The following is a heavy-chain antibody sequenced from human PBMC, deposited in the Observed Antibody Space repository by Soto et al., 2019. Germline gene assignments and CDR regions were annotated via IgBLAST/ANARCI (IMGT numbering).Heavy chain of an antibody. J-gene: IGHJ4*02. Sequence: PSETLSLTCTVSGGSVSSGSYYWSWLRPPPGKGLDWSGYSNYSGSTNSNPSLNSRVTISVDTSNNQFSLKLSSVTAADAAVYYCAWEYCCSSSLDDWGQGTLVTVSS. D-gene: IGHD2-15*01. CDR1: GGSVSSGSYY. CDR2: SNYSGST. CDR3: AWEYCCSSSLDD. V-gene: IGHV4-61*01.